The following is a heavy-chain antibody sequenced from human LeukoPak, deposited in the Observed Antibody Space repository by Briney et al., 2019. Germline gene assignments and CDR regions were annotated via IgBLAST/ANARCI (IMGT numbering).Heavy chain of an antibody. Sequence: GGSLRLSCAASGFTFSSYWMSWARQAPGKXLEWVANIKQDGSEKYYVDSVKGRFTISRDNAKNSLYLQMNSLRAEDTAVYYCARYSLVRRSFDYWGQGTLVTVSS. J-gene: IGHJ4*02. CDR2: IKQDGSEK. CDR3: ARYSLVRRSFDY. V-gene: IGHV3-7*01. CDR1: GFTFSSYW. D-gene: IGHD6-6*01.